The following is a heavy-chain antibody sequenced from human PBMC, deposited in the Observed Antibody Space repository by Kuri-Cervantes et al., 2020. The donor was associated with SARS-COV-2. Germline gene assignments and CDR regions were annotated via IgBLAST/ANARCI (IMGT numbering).Heavy chain of an antibody. D-gene: IGHD3-3*01. CDR2: IYYSGST. Sequence: GSLRLSCTVSGGSISSYYWSWIRQPPGKGLEWIGYIYYSGSTNYNPSLKSRVTISVDTSKNQFSLKLSSVTAADTAVYYCARGTIFGVYLFDYWGQGTLVTVSS. CDR1: GGSISSYY. V-gene: IGHV4-59*01. CDR3: ARGTIFGVYLFDY. J-gene: IGHJ4*02.